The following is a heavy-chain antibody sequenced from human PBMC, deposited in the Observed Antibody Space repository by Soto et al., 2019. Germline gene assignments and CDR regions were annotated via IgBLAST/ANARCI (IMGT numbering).Heavy chain of an antibody. CDR1: GFTFTTYA. CDR3: AKYWDTTFSSSSH. CDR2: ISGSGGST. V-gene: IGHV3-23*01. Sequence: EVQLLESGGGLVQPGGSLRLSCAASGFTFTTYAMTWVRQAPGKGLEWVSAISGSGGSTYYADSVKGRFTISRDNSKNTLFLQRNSLRAEDTAVYYCAKYWDTTFSSSSHWGRGTLVTDSS. D-gene: IGHD6-6*01. J-gene: IGHJ4*02.